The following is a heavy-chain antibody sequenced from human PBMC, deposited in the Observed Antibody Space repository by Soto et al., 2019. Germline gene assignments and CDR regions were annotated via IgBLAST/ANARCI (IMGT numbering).Heavy chain of an antibody. D-gene: IGHD2-15*01. J-gene: IGHJ4*02. CDR1: GYTFTSYA. V-gene: IGHV1-3*01. CDR3: ARGGVCSGGSCYSVYLDY. CDR2: INAGNGNT. Sequence: ASVKVSCKASGYTFTSYAMHWVRQAPGQRLEWMGWINAGNGNTKYSQKFQGRVTITRDTSASTAYMELSSLRSEDTAVYYCARGGVCSGGSCYSVYLDYWGQGTLVTVSS.